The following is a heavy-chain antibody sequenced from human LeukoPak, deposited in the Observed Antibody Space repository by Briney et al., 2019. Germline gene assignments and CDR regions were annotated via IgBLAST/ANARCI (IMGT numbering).Heavy chain of an antibody. Sequence: PSETLSLTCNVSGISISDGRYYWAWIRQRPGRGLEWIGYKYYSGSAKYNPSLKRRLTISIDTPENQFSLHLSSVTAADTAMYYCATPYCSSLSCLDVFNIWGQGRMVTVSS. CDR3: ATPYCSSLSCLDVFNI. CDR2: KYYSGSA. D-gene: IGHD2-2*01. CDR1: GISISDGRYY. V-gene: IGHV4-31*03. J-gene: IGHJ3*02.